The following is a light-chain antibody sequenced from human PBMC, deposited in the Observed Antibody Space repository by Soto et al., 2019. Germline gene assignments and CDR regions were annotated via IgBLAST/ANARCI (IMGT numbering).Light chain of an antibody. CDR1: QSVSSN. Sequence: IVLTPSPSTLTVSPGERATLSCRASQSVSSNLAWYQQKPGQAPRLLIYGASTRATGIPARFSGSGSGTEFTLTISSLPSEDFEVYYCQQYNNWPITFGQGTRLEIK. CDR3: QQYNNWPIT. J-gene: IGKJ5*01. CDR2: GAS. V-gene: IGKV3-15*01.